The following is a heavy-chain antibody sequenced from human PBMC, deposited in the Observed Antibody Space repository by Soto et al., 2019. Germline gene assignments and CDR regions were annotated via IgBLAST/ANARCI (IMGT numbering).Heavy chain of an antibody. CDR2: ISSSSSTI. J-gene: IGHJ6*03. Sequence: GGSLRLSCAASGFTFSSYSMNWVRQAPGKGLEWVSYISSSSSTIYYADSVKGRFTTSRDKAKNSLYLQMNSLRAEETAVYYCARDRGIQLWDYYYYYMDAWGKGTTVTAPS. D-gene: IGHD5-18*01. CDR1: GFTFSSYS. CDR3: ARDRGIQLWDYYYYYMDA. V-gene: IGHV3-48*01.